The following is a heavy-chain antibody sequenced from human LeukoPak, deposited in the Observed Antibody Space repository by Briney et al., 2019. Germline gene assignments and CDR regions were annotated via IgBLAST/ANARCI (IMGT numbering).Heavy chain of an antibody. CDR1: GGTFSSYA. D-gene: IGHD3-22*01. V-gene: IGHV1-69*05. Sequence: SVKVSCKASGGTFSSYAISWVRQAPGQGLEWMGRIIPIFGTANYAQKFQGRVTITTDESTSTAYMELSSLRSEDTAVYYCARERGSSGHHFDIWGQGTMVTVSS. CDR3: ARERGSSGHHFDI. CDR2: IIPIFGTA. J-gene: IGHJ3*02.